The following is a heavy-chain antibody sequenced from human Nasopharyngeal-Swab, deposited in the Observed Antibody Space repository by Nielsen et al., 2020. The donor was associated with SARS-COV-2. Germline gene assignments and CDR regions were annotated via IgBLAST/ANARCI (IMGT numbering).Heavy chain of an antibody. V-gene: IGHV3-48*04. Sequence: GESLKISCAASGFTFSSYSMNWVRQAPGKGLEWVSYISSSSSTKYYADSVKGRFTISRDNAKNSLYLQMNSLRAEDTAVYYCAGYCSSPSCSRNYYYYSLDIWDKWPTVTFSS. CDR2: ISSSSSTK. D-gene: IGHD2-2*01. CDR3: AGYCSSPSCSRNYYYYSLDI. CDR1: GFTFSSYS. J-gene: IGHJ6*03.